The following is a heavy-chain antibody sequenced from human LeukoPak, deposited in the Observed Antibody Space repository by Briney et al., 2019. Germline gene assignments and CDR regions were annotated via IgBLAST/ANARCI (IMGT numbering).Heavy chain of an antibody. CDR1: GFTFSSYS. CDR3: AREQVVAATTYSSGWYRRGDAFDI. V-gene: IGHV3-21*01. CDR2: ISSSSSYI. J-gene: IGHJ3*02. D-gene: IGHD6-19*01. Sequence: PGGSLRLSCAASGFTFSSYSMNWVRQAPGKGLEWVSSISSSSSYIYYADSVKGRFTISRDNAKNSLYLQMNGLRAEDTAVYYCAREQVVAATTYSSGWYRRGDAFDIWGQGTMVTVSS.